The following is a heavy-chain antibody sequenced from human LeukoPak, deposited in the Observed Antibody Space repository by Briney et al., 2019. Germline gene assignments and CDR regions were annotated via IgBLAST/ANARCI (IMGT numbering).Heavy chain of an antibody. V-gene: IGHV3-74*01. CDR2: ISSDGSST. CDR1: GFTVSSSW. Sequence: GGSLRLSCEASGFTVSSSWMHWVRQAPGKGLVWVSRISSDGSSTVYADSVKGRFTISRDNAKNTLYLQMNSLRAEDTAVYYCAKDRYYYDSSGYDFFDYWGQGTLVTVSS. D-gene: IGHD3-22*01. J-gene: IGHJ4*02. CDR3: AKDRYYYDSSGYDFFDY.